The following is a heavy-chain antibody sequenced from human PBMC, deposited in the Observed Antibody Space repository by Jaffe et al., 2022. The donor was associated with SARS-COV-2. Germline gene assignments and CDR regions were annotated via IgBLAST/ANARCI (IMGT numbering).Heavy chain of an antibody. CDR1: GYTFTSYG. Sequence: QVQLLQSGAEVKEPGASVKVSCKASGYTFTSYGISWVRQAPGQGLEWMGWITRNNVKTNYTQKFQGRLTMTTDTATNTAYMELRSLRSDDTAVYYCARGSFGEVLWLYWGQGTLVTVSS. CDR2: ITRNNVKT. J-gene: IGHJ4*02. V-gene: IGHV1-18*01. CDR3: ARGSFGEVLWLY. D-gene: IGHD3-10*01.